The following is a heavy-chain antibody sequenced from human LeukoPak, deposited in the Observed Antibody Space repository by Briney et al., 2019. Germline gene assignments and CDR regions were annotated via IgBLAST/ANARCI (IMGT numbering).Heavy chain of an antibody. V-gene: IGHV4-59*01. CDR3: ARASTTFDD. D-gene: IGHD1-14*01. CDR1: GGSISSYY. J-gene: IGHJ4*02. CDR2: ISDGGST. Sequence: SETLFLTCSVSGGSISSYYWSWLRQPPGKGLEWIGHISDGGSTNYNPSLRSRVSISADTSKNQFSLNLTSMTAADTALYFCARASTTFDDWGQGTLVTVSS.